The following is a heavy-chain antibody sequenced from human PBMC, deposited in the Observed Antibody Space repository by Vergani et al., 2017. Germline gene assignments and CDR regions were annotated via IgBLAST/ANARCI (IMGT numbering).Heavy chain of an antibody. Sequence: QVQLVQSGAEVKKPGASVKVSCKASGYTFTRYYMHWVRQAPGQGLVWMGIINPSGGSTSYAQKFQGRVTMIRDTSTSTVYMELRSLRSEDTDVYYCARDGWNYYGSGSYYNVYWGQGTLVTVSS. J-gene: IGHJ4*02. CDR3: ARDGWNYYGSGSYYNVY. D-gene: IGHD3-10*01. CDR2: INPSGGST. V-gene: IGHV1-46*01. CDR1: GYTFTRYY.